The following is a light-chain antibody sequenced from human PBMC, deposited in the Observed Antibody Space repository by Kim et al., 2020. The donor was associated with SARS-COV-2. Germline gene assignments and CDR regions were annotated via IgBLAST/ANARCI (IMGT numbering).Light chain of an antibody. J-gene: IGKJ5*01. CDR1: QDINIW. CDR3: QQYVSYPNT. V-gene: IGKV1D-16*01. Sequence: SGGERVTITCRASQDINIWVAWYQQRPGKAPKSLIYAASNLQTGVPGRFSGSGSGTEFTLTIRSLQPEDFATYYCQQYVSYPNTFGQGTRLEIK. CDR2: AAS.